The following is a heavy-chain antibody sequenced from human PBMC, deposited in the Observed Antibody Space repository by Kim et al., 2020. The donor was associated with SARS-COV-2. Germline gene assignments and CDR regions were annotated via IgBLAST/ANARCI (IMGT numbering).Heavy chain of an antibody. V-gene: IGHV4-59*13. J-gene: IGHJ4*02. D-gene: IGHD3-16*01. Sequence: SETLSLTCTVSGDSITNYYWSWIRQPPGKGLEWIGYIYNSGSTDYNPSLKSRVTIFIDTSKSQFSLRLTSVTAADTALYFCARMPYGGFDCWGQGTLVTVSS. CDR2: IYNSGST. CDR1: GDSITNYY. CDR3: ARMPYGGFDC.